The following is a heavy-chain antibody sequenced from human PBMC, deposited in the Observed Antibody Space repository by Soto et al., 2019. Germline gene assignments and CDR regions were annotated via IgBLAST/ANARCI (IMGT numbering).Heavy chain of an antibody. Sequence: VAGGSISSYYWSWIRQPPGKGLEWIGYIYYSGSTNYNPSLKSRVTISVDTSKNQFSLKLSSVTAADTAVYYCASSSTVVTPFGYWGQGTLVTVSS. CDR2: IYYSGST. CDR1: GGSISSYY. D-gene: IGHD4-17*01. CDR3: ASSSTVVTPFGY. V-gene: IGHV4-59*01. J-gene: IGHJ4*02.